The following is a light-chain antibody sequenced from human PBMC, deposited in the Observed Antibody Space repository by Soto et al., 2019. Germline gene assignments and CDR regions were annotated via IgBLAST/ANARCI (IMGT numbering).Light chain of an antibody. J-gene: IGKJ3*01. CDR3: QQCGSSPGLP. CDR1: QSINNRY. V-gene: IGKV3-20*01. CDR2: AAS. Sequence: EIVWTQSPGTLSLSPGERATLSCRASQSINNRYLAWYQQKPGQAPRLLIYAASSRATGIPDRFSGTGSGTDVTLTISRLEPEVFAVYYCQQCGSSPGLPLGPGTKVDIK.